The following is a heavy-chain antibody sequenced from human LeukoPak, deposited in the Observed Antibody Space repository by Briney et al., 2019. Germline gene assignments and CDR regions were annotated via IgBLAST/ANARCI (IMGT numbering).Heavy chain of an antibody. D-gene: IGHD2-2*02. CDR1: GFTFSNSA. CDR3: AKDIVVVPAAITAQSDWFDP. CDR2: LSGSGITT. J-gene: IGHJ5*02. Sequence: GGSLRLSCAASGFTFSNSAMSWVRQAPGKGLEWVSTLSGSGITTYYADSVKGRFTISRDNSKNTLYLQMNSLRAEDTAAYYCAKDIVVVPAAITAQSDWFDPWGQGTLVTVSS. V-gene: IGHV3-23*01.